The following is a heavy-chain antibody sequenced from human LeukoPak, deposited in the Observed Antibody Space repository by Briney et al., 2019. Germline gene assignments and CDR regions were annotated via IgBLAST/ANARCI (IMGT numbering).Heavy chain of an antibody. CDR2: IWYDGSNK. D-gene: IGHD5-24*01. J-gene: IGHJ4*02. CDR1: GFTFSSYG. Sequence: GGSLRLSCAASGFTFSSYGMHWVRQAPGKGLEWVAVIWYDGSNKYYADSVKGRFTISRDNSKNTLYLQMNSLRAEDTAVYYCAGDRDGYTYYFDYWGQGTLVTVSS. V-gene: IGHV3-33*01. CDR3: AGDRDGYTYYFDY.